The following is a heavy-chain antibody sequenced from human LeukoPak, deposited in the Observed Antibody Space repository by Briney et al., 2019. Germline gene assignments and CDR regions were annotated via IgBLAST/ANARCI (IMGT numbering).Heavy chain of an antibody. V-gene: IGHV4-34*01. CDR2: INHSGST. CDR3: ATLAYCGGDCYSGWYFDL. CDR1: GGSFSGYY. J-gene: IGHJ2*01. Sequence: SETLSLTCAVYGGSFSGYYWSWIRQPPGKGLEWIGEINHSGSTNYNPSLKSRVTISVDTSKNQFSLKLSSVTAADTAVYYCATLAYCGGDCYSGWYFDLWGRGTLVTVSS. D-gene: IGHD2-21*02.